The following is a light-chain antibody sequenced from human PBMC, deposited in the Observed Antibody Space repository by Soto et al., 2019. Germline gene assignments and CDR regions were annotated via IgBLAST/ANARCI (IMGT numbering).Light chain of an antibody. CDR3: SSYSSSSPHV. J-gene: IGLJ1*01. CDR2: DVS. Sequence: QSALTQPASVSGSPGQSITISCTGTSSDVGAYNFVSWYQQHPGKVPKLMIFDVSSRPSGVSDRFSGSKSGNTASLTISGLQAEDAGDYYCSSYSSSSPHVFGSGTKLTVL. CDR1: SSDVGAYNF. V-gene: IGLV2-14*03.